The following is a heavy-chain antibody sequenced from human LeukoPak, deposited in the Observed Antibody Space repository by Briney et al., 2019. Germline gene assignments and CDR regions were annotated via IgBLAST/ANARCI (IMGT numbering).Heavy chain of an antibody. V-gene: IGHV3-30*04. CDR1: GFTFSSYA. CDR3: ARDRAVVVAALYYYYYGMDV. J-gene: IGHJ6*04. D-gene: IGHD2-15*01. CDR2: ISYDGGNK. Sequence: GGSLRLSCAASGFTFSSYAMHWVRQAPGKGLEWVAVISYDGGNKYYADSVKGRFTISRDNSKNTLYLQMNSLRAEDTAVYYCARDRAVVVAALYYYYYGMDVWGKGTTVAVSS.